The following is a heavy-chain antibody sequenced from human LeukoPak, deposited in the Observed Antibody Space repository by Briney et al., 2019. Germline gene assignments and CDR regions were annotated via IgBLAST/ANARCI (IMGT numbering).Heavy chain of an antibody. D-gene: IGHD1-26*01. J-gene: IGHJ4*02. CDR2: INSDGSST. Sequence: GGSLRLSCAASGFTFSNYWVHWVRQAPGKGLVWVSRINSDGSSTSYADSVKGRFTISRDNAENTLYLQMNSLRDEDTAVYYCARDSSGSYIFDYWGQGTLVTVSS. CDR1: GFTFSNYW. V-gene: IGHV3-74*01. CDR3: ARDSSGSYIFDY.